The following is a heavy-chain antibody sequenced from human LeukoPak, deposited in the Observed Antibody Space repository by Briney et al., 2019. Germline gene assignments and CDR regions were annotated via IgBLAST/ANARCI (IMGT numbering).Heavy chain of an antibody. V-gene: IGHV4-59*01. D-gene: IGHD1-26*01. Sequence: SETLSLTCTVSGGSISSYYWSWIRQPPGKGLEWIGYIYYSGSTNYNPSLKSRVTISVDTSKNQFSLKLSSVTAADTAVYYCARTLPLGWEPALGFDYWGQGTLVTVSS. CDR3: ARTLPLGWEPALGFDY. CDR1: GGSISSYY. CDR2: IYYSGST. J-gene: IGHJ4*02.